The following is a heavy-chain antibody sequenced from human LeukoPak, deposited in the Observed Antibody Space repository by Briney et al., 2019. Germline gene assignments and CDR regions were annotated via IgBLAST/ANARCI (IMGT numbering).Heavy chain of an antibody. D-gene: IGHD6-6*01. V-gene: IGHV1-69*13. CDR3: ARWDSSSGRFDY. J-gene: IGHJ4*02. CDR1: GGTFSSYA. CDR2: IIPIFGTA. Sequence: SVKVSCKASGGTFSSYAISWVRQAPGQGLEWMGGIIPIFGTANYAQKFQGRVTITADESTSTAYMELSSLRSEDTAVYYCARWDSSSGRFDYWGQGTLVTVSS.